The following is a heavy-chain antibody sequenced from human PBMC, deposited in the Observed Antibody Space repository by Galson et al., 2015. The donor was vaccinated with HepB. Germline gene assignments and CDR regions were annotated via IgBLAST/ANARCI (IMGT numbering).Heavy chain of an antibody. J-gene: IGHJ6*02. CDR1: GDSVSSNHAV. Sequence: CAISGDSVSSNHAVWNWIRQSPSRGLEWLGRTYYRSKWYIDYATSVRGRITINPDTSRNQFSLHLSSVTPEDTAVYYCAYGSDVWGQGTTVIVSS. V-gene: IGHV6-1*01. CDR3: AYGSDV. CDR2: TYYRSKWYI.